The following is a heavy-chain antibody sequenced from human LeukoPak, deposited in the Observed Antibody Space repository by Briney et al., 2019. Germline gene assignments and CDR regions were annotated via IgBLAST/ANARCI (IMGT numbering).Heavy chain of an antibody. J-gene: IGHJ6*03. CDR1: GGSISDYY. D-gene: IGHD2-2*01. CDR3: ARGDFCSSTNCYLRPMDV. V-gene: IGHV4-59*01. Sequence: SETLSLTCTVSGGSISDYYWNWIRQPPGKGLEWVVYIYYIVSTTYNPSLKSLLTISVDTAKNQFSLKLRSVTAADTAVYYCARGDFCSSTNCYLRPMDVWGKGTTVTVSS. CDR2: IYYIVST.